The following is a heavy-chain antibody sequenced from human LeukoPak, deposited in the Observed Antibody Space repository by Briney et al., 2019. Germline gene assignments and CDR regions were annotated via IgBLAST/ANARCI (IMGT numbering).Heavy chain of an antibody. J-gene: IGHJ3*02. CDR2: IWHDGSNE. V-gene: IGHV3-33*01. CDR1: GFTFSNYG. D-gene: IGHD3-3*01. CDR3: VRDLDSYDFWSGYWPDALDT. Sequence: PGGSLRLSCAASGFTFSNYGMHWVRQAPGKGLEWVAVIWHDGSNEYYVDSVRGRFIISRDNSRNTLYLQMNSLRAEDTVVYYCVRDLDSYDFWSGYWPDALDTWGQGTMVSVSS.